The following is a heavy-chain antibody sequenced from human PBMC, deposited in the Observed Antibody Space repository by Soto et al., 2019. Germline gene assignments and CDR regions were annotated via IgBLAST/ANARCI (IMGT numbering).Heavy chain of an antibody. Sequence: PSQTLSLTCAISGDSVSSKSGAWNWIRRSPSRGLEWLGRTYYRSKWYNEYAVSVKGRITINPDTSKNQFSLQLNSVTPEDSAVYYCARTQSVFDYWGQGTQVT. CDR1: GDSVSSKSGA. CDR3: ARTQSVFDY. CDR2: TYYRSKWYN. J-gene: IGHJ4*02. V-gene: IGHV6-1*01.